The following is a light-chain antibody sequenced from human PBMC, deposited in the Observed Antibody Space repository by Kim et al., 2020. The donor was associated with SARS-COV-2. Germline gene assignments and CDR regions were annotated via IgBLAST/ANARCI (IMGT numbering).Light chain of an antibody. CDR1: QSISSY. J-gene: IGKJ2*03. V-gene: IGKV1-39*01. CDR3: QQSYSTPPENS. CDR2: AAS. Sequence: SVGDRVTIPCRASQSISSYLNWYQQKPGKAPKLLIYAASSLQSGVPSRFSGSGSGTDFTLTISSLQPEDFATYYCQQSYSTPPENSFGQGTKLEIK.